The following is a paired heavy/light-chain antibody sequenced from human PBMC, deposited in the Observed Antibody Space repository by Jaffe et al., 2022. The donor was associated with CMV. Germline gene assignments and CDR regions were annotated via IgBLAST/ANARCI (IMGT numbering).Light chain of an antibody. Sequence: EIVLTQSPGTLSLSPGERATLSCRASQSISGTYVAWYQQKPGQAPRLLIYGASSRATGIPDRFSGSGSGTDFTLTINRLEPEDFAVYYCQQSGSPPRTFGQGTKVEIK. CDR2: GAS. CDR1: QSISGTY. J-gene: IGKJ1*01. V-gene: IGKV3-20*01. CDR3: QQSGSPPRT.
Heavy chain of an antibody. Sequence: EVQLVESGGGLVQPGGSLRLSCVASGFTFSSSWMHWVRQAPGKGLEWVSRITSDGSSTSYVDSVKGRFTTSRDNAKNTLHLQMSTLRADDTAVYYCARDHYGCFDLWGRGTLVTVSS. V-gene: IGHV3-74*01. D-gene: IGHD3-16*01. CDR3: ARDHYGCFDL. CDR1: GFTFSSSW. J-gene: IGHJ2*01. CDR2: ITSDGSST.